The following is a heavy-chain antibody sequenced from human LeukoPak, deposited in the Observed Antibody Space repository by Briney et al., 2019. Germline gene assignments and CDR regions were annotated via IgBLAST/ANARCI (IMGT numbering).Heavy chain of an antibody. CDR1: GGSISGTDLY. CDR2: IHSSGNS. J-gene: IGHJ6*02. V-gene: IGHV4-39*01. CDR3: EKDSHLDV. D-gene: IGHD2-15*01. Sequence: SETLSLTCTVSGGSISGTDLYWGWLRQLPGKGLEWIGNIHSSGNSFCNPSLKSRVTISVATSKNQFSLKLSSATAADTAVYYCEKDSHLDVWGQGTTVTVSS.